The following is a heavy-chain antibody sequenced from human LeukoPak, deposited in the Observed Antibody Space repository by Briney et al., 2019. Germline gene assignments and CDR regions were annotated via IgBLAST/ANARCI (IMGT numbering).Heavy chain of an antibody. CDR2: ISSDGGDK. Sequence: GGSLRLSCEASGFSFKTYAMHWVRRAPGKGLEWMALISSDGGDKYYTDSVKGRFTISRDNSKNTLYLQMNSLRAEDTAVYYCAKVTYGSGTYGAFDYWGQGTLVTVSS. CDR1: GFSFKTYA. CDR3: AKVTYGSGTYGAFDY. V-gene: IGHV3-30*04. J-gene: IGHJ4*02. D-gene: IGHD3-10*01.